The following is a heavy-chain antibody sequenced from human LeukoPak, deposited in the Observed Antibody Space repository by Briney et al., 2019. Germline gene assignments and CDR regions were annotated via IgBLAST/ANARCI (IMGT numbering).Heavy chain of an antibody. J-gene: IGHJ4*02. CDR1: GYTFSSYY. V-gene: IGHV1-46*03. CDR3: ASDPGCNSTSCPGGFDY. D-gene: IGHD2-2*01. Sequence: RASVKVSCKASGYTFSSYYMHWVRQAPGQGLEWMGIINPRGGSTSYAQKFQGRVTMTRDTSTSTVYMELSSLRSEDTAVYYCASDPGCNSTSCPGGFDYWGQGTLVTVSS. CDR2: INPRGGST.